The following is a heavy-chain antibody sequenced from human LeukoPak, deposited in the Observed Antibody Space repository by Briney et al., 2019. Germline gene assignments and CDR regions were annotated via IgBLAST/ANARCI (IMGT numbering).Heavy chain of an antibody. CDR3: AREDSYYYGSGSYPFDY. D-gene: IGHD3-10*01. V-gene: IGHV3-21*01. J-gene: IGHJ4*02. CDR1: GFTFSSYS. CDR2: ISSSSSYI. Sequence: PGGSLRLSCAASGFTFSSYSMNWVRQAPGKGLEWVSSISSSSSYIYYADSVKGRFTISRDNAKNSLYLQMNSLRAGDTAVYYCAREDSYYYGSGSYPFDYWGQGTLVTVSS.